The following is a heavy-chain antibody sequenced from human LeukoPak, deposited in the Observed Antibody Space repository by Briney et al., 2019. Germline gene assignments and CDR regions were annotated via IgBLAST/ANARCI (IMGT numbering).Heavy chain of an antibody. CDR2: IYYSGST. CDR3: ARDPKEGSYYYMDV. V-gene: IGHV4-39*07. CDR1: GGSISSSSYY. J-gene: IGHJ6*03. Sequence: PSETLSLTCTVSGGSISSSSYYWGWIRQPPGKGLEWIGSIYYSGSTYYNPSLKSRVTISVDTSKNQFSLKLSSVTAADTAVYYCARDPKEGSYYYMDVWGKGTTVTVSS. D-gene: IGHD3-10*01.